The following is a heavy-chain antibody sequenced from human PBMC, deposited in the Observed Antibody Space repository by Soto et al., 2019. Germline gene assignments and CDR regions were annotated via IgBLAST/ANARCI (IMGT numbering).Heavy chain of an antibody. CDR1: GGSISSGGYY. J-gene: IGHJ1*01. V-gene: IGHV4-31*03. CDR3: ASQSSGYSRYFQH. CDR2: IYYSGST. D-gene: IGHD5-12*01. Sequence: QVQLQESGPGLVKPSQTLSLTCTVSGGSISSGGYYWCWIRQHPGKGLEWIGYIYYSGSTYYNPSLKSRVTISVDTSKNQFSLKLSSVTAADTAVYYCASQSSGYSRYFQHWGQGTLVTVSS.